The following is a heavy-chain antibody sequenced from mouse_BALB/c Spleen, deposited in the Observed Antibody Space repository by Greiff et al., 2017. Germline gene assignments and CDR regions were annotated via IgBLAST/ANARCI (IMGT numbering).Heavy chain of an antibody. CDR3: ARDINGNYWYFDV. CDR1: GFTFPDYY. Sequence: ESGGGLVQPGGSLRLSCATSGFTFPDYYMSWVRQPPGKALEWLGFIRNKANGYTTEYSASVKGRFTISRDNSQSILYLQMNTLRAEDSATYYCARDINGNYWYFDVWGAGTTVTVSS. D-gene: IGHD2-1*01. V-gene: IGHV7-3*02. CDR2: IRNKANGYTT. J-gene: IGHJ1*01.